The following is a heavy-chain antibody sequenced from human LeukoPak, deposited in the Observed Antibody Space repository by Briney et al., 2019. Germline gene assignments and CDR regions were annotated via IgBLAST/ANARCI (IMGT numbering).Heavy chain of an antibody. CDR2: INQNGGEK. CDR3: ARYRPLGY. CDR1: GFTFSGYW. Sequence: GGSLRLSCADSGFTFSGYWMSWVRQAPGKGLEWVANINQNGGEKYYVDSVKGRFTISRDNGKNSLYLQMNSLRAEDTAVYYCARYRPLGYWGQGTLVPVSS. V-gene: IGHV3-7*01. D-gene: IGHD6-6*01. J-gene: IGHJ4*02.